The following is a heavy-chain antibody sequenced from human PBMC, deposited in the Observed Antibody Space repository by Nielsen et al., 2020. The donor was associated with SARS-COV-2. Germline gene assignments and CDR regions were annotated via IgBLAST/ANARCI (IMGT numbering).Heavy chain of an antibody. Sequence: SETLSLTCAVSGGSISSTNWWIWVRQSPGKGLEWIGEVYHSGTTKYNPSLKSRVTISVDKSMNHFSLNLGSVTAADTAVYFCVRDPVYYDLEDYYMGVWGKGTTVTVS. CDR3: VRDPVYYDLEDYYMGV. CDR1: GGSISSTNW. D-gene: IGHD3-3*01. V-gene: IGHV4-4*02. CDR2: VYHSGTT. J-gene: IGHJ6*03.